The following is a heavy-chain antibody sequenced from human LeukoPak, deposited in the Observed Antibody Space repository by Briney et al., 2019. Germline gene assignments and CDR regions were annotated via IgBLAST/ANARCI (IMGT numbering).Heavy chain of an antibody. Sequence: SVKVSCKASGGTFSSYAISWVRQAPGQGLEWMGGIIPIFGTANYAQKFQGRVTITADKSTSTAYMELSSLRSEDTAVYYCARDQGSSWYYGGFDYWGQGTLVTVSS. J-gene: IGHJ4*02. CDR3: ARDQGSSWYYGGFDY. CDR2: IIPIFGTA. CDR1: GGTFSSYA. V-gene: IGHV1-69*06. D-gene: IGHD6-13*01.